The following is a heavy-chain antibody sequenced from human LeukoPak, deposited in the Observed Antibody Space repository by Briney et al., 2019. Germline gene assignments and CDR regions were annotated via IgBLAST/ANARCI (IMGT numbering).Heavy chain of an antibody. D-gene: IGHD1-26*01. V-gene: IGHV3-7*01. Sequence: GGSLRLSCAASGFTFSGYWMSWVRQAPGKGLEWVANIGEDGSGKHYVDSVRGRFTISRDNAKNSLYLQVNSLKAEDTAMYYCARDSIYSGSFSSFDLWGQGTLVTVSS. CDR3: ARDSIYSGSFSSFDL. CDR1: GFTFSGYW. CDR2: IGEDGSGK. J-gene: IGHJ4*02.